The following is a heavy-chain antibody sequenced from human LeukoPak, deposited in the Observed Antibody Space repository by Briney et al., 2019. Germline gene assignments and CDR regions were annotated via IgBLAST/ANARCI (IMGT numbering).Heavy chain of an antibody. CDR1: GGSVSSGSYY. V-gene: IGHV4-61*01. D-gene: IGHD5-18*01. J-gene: IGHJ4*02. CDR3: ARSTAMAYFDY. Sequence: SETLSLTCTVSGGSVSSGSYYWSWIRQPPGKGLEWIGYIYYSGSTYYNPSLKSRVTISVDTSKNQFSLKLSSVTAADTAVYYCARSTAMAYFDYWGQGSLVTVSS. CDR2: IYYSGST.